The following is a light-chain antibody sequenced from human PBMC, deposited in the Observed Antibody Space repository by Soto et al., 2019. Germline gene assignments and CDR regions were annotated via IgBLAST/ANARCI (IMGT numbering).Light chain of an antibody. V-gene: IGKV3-11*01. J-gene: IGKJ1*01. CDR3: HQRQSWPRT. CDR2: YTS. Sequence: EIVLTQSPATLSSSPGETATLSCRASQYVGTRLAWYQHKPGQAPRLLIYYTSNRATGIPARFSGSGSGTDFTLTISSLAPEDGAIYYCHQRQSWPRTFGQGTKVEIK. CDR1: QYVGTR.